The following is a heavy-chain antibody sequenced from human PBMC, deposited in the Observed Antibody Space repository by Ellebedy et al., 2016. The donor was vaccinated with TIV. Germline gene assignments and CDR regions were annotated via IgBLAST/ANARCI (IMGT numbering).Heavy chain of an antibody. Sequence: GGSLRLSXAASGFTFSSYAMHWVRQAPGKGLEWVAVISYDGSNKYYADSVKGRFTISRDNSKNTLYLQMNSLRAEDTAVYYCAREDLRYCSSTSCYTLDYWGQGTLVTVSS. CDR3: AREDLRYCSSTSCYTLDY. CDR2: ISYDGSNK. CDR1: GFTFSSYA. J-gene: IGHJ4*02. D-gene: IGHD2-2*02. V-gene: IGHV3-30-3*01.